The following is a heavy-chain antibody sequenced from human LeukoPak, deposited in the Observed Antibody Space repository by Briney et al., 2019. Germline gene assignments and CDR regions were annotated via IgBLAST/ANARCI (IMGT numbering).Heavy chain of an antibody. V-gene: IGHV3-20*04. CDR2: IRANGETT. D-gene: IGHD3-10*02. Sequence: GGSLRLSCAASGFNFDDYGMSWVRQAPGKGLKWVSGIRANGETTNADSVRGRFTISRDNAKNSLYLQMNSLRAEDTAVYYCAELGITMIGGVWGKGTTVTISS. J-gene: IGHJ6*04. CDR1: GFNFDDYG. CDR3: AELGITMIGGV.